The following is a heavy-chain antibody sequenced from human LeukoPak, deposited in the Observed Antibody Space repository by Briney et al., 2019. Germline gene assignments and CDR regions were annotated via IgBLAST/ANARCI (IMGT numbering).Heavy chain of an antibody. J-gene: IGHJ4*02. Sequence: PWEALSLTCSVSGGSMSSYYWSWVRQPAGKGLEWIGRIHSSGSTNYNPSLNSRVTMSVDTSNNQFSLRLTSVTAADTAVYYCARGTTAAAGIFDCWGQGTLVTVSS. V-gene: IGHV4-4*07. CDR1: GGSMSSYY. CDR2: IHSSGST. CDR3: ARGTTAAAGIFDC. D-gene: IGHD6-13*01.